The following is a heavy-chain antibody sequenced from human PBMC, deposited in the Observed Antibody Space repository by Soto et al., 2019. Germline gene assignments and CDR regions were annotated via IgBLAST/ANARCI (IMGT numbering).Heavy chain of an antibody. CDR3: ARVYHSGHGSGGSCHGFRWFDP. J-gene: IGHJ5*02. V-gene: IGHV4-30-2*01. CDR1: GGSISSGGYS. CDR2: IYHSGST. D-gene: IGHD2-15*01. Sequence: QLQLQESGSGLVKPSQTLSLTCAVSGGSISSGGYSWSWIRQPPGKGLEWIGYIYHSGSTYYNPSPRSRVTTTVDRSKNQFSLKLSSVTAADTAVYYCARVYHSGHGSGGSCHGFRWFDPWGQGTLVTVSS.